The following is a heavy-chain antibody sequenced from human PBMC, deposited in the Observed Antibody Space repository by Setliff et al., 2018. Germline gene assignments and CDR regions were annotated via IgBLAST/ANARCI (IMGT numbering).Heavy chain of an antibody. D-gene: IGHD3-16*01. CDR2: LSFAGDA. J-gene: IGHJ4*02. CDR3: ARDPGFRSGTWALDN. CDR1: GDSISSGYYY. V-gene: IGHV4-39*07. Sequence: PSETLSLTCTVSGDSISSGYYYWAWIRQTPGKGLEWVGSLSFAGDAYYNPSLKSRVTMSLDTSKNQFSLRVKSVTAADTALYSCARDPGFRSGTWALDNWGQGTRVTVS.